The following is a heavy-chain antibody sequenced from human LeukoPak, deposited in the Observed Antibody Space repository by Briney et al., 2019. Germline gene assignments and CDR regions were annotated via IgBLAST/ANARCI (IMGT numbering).Heavy chain of an antibody. Sequence: GGSLRLSCAASGFTFSDYYMSWIRQAPGKGLEWVSYISSSGSTIYYPGSVKGRFTISRENAKNSLYLQMNSLRAGDTAVYYCARAAYSSTWYSRYFDLWGRGTLVTVSS. CDR2: ISSSGSTI. J-gene: IGHJ2*01. CDR1: GFTFSDYY. CDR3: ARAAYSSTWYSRYFDL. V-gene: IGHV3-11*04. D-gene: IGHD6-13*01.